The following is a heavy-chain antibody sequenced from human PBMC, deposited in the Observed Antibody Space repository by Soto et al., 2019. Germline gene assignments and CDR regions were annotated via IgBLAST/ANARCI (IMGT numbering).Heavy chain of an antibody. CDR3: ARDGDVNTGFGKDY. V-gene: IGHV3-33*01. J-gene: IGHJ4*02. CDR2: IWHDGGNK. CDR1: GFTFSSYG. Sequence: SGGSLRLSCAASGFTFSSYGMHWVRQAPGKWLEWVAFIWHDGGNKFYAESVKGRFTISRDNSKNTLYLQMTSLSAEDTAMYYCARDGDVNTGFGKDYWGQGXLVTVSS. D-gene: IGHD3-16*01.